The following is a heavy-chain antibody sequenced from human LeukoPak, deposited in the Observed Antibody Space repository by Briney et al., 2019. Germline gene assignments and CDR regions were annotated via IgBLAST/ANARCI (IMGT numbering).Heavy chain of an antibody. D-gene: IGHD2-21*02. J-gene: IGHJ5*02. CDR2: INHSGST. CDR1: GGSFSGYY. CDR3: AREFLFGPYCGGDCYQKYNWFDP. V-gene: IGHV4-34*01. Sequence: SETLSLTCAVYGGSFSGYYWSWIRQPPGKGLEWLGEINHSGSTNYNPSLKSRVTISVDTSKNQFSLKLSSVTAADTAVYYCAREFLFGPYCGGDCYQKYNWFDPWGQGTLVTVSS.